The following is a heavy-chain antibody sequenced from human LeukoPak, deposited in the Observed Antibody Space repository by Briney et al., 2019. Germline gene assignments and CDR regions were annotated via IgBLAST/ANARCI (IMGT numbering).Heavy chain of an antibody. CDR3: AKGGAITGTTYFDY. J-gene: IGHJ4*02. CDR2: ISGSGASS. Sequence: PGGSLRLSCAASGFTFISYAISWVRQAPGKRLEWVSGISGSGASSFYADSVKGRFTISRDNSKNTLYLQVNSLRADDTAVYYCAKGGAITGTTYFDYWGQGTLVTVSS. V-gene: IGHV3-23*01. D-gene: IGHD1-7*01. CDR1: GFTFISYA.